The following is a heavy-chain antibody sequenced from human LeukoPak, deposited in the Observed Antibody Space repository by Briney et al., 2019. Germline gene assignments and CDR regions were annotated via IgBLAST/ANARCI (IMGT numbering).Heavy chain of an antibody. J-gene: IGHJ6*02. CDR2: IYPGDSDT. CDR1: GSIFTNYW. CDR3: ARQPPTSLGYGKGENYYYGMDV. V-gene: IGHV5-51*01. D-gene: IGHD5-12*01. Sequence: KPGGSLQISCKGSGSIFTNYWIGWVRQLPGKGVEWMGIIYPGDSDTRYSPSLEGQVTISAKKSNRTAYLQWSSLKASDTAMYYCARQPPTSLGYGKGENYYYGMDVWGQGTTVTVSS.